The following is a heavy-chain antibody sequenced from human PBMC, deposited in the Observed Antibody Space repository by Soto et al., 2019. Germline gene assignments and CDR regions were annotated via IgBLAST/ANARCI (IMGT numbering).Heavy chain of an antibody. V-gene: IGHV3-30-3*01. J-gene: IGHJ4*02. CDR2: IAYDGSNK. D-gene: IGHD3-9*01. CDR3: ASGRSLYFGSYFDY. Sequence: QVQPVESGGGVVQPGRSLRLSCAASGFSFSNYAMHWVRQAPGKGLEWVAIIAYDGSNKYYTDSVKGRFTISRDNSKNTLYLQMNSLRAEDTAVYYCASGRSLYFGSYFDYWGQGTLVTVSS. CDR1: GFSFSNYA.